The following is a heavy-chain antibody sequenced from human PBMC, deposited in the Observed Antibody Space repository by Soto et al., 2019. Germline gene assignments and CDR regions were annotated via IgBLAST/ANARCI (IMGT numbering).Heavy chain of an antibody. CDR1: GYTFTSYG. Sequence: ASVKVSCKASGYTFTSYGISWVRQAPGQGLEWMGWISGYNGDTNYAREFQGRVSMTIDTSTTTAYMELRSLTSDDTAVYYCAKNGQQHYYYYDLDVWRHGTKVTVSS. V-gene: IGHV1-18*01. J-gene: IGHJ6*02. D-gene: IGHD1-1*01. CDR3: AKNGQQHYYYYDLDV. CDR2: ISGYNGDT.